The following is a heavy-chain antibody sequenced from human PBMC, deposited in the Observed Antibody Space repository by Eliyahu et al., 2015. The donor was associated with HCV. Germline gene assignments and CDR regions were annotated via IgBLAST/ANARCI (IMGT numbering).Heavy chain of an antibody. Sequence: QVQLVESGGGVVQPGRSLXLSCAASXXXFSSYGXXXVRQAPGKGLXWVAVMWYDGSNKYYADSVKGRFTISRDNSENTLYLQMNSLRADDTAVYYCARSSYYYDSSGLGHGYFDYWGQGTLVTVSS. V-gene: IGHV3-33*01. J-gene: IGHJ4*02. CDR2: MWYDGSNK. CDR3: ARSSYYYDSSGLGHGYFDY. D-gene: IGHD3-22*01. CDR1: XXXFSSYG.